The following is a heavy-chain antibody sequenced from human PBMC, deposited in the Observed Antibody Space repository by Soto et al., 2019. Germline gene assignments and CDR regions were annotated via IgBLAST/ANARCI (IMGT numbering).Heavy chain of an antibody. Sequence: SLRLSCAASGFTFSNAWMSWVRQAPGKGLEWVGRIKSKTDGGTTDYAAPVKGRFTISRDDSKNTLYLQMNSLKTEDTAVYYCTGALLAAAGYYGMDVWGQGTTVTVSS. CDR1: GFTFSNAW. CDR3: TGALLAAAGYYGMDV. D-gene: IGHD6-13*01. CDR2: IKSKTDGGTT. J-gene: IGHJ6*02. V-gene: IGHV3-15*01.